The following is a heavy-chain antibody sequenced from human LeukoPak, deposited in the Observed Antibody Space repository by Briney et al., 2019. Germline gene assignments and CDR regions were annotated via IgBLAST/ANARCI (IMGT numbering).Heavy chain of an antibody. Sequence: PSETLSLTCTVSGGSISSSSYYWGWIRQPPGKGLEWIGSIYYSGSTYYNPSLKSRVTISVDTSKNQFSLKLSSVTAADTAVYYCARRSHVGAIFDYWGQGTLVTVSS. J-gene: IGHJ4*02. V-gene: IGHV4-39*07. D-gene: IGHD1-26*01. CDR2: IYYSGST. CDR1: GGSISSSSYY. CDR3: ARRSHVGAIFDY.